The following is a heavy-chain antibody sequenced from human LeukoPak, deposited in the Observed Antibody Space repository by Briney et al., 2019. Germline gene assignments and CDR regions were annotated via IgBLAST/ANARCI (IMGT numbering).Heavy chain of an antibody. D-gene: IGHD5-12*01. CDR2: IYYSGST. Sequence: SETLSLTCTVSGGSISSYYWSWIRQPPGKGLEWIGYIYYSGSTNYNPFFKSRVTISVDTSKNQFSLKMSSVTAADTAVYYCAKDDGSRGYSVYWGQGTLVTVSS. J-gene: IGHJ4*02. CDR3: AKDDGSRGYSVY. CDR1: GGSISSYY. V-gene: IGHV4-59*01.